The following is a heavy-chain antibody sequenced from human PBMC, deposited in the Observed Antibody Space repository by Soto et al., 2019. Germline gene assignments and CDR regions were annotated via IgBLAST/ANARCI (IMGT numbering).Heavy chain of an antibody. CDR2: INHSGST. Sequence: SETLSLTCAVYGGSFSGYYWSWIRQPPGKGLEWIGEINHSGSTNYNPSLKGRVTISVDTSKNQFSLKLSSVTAADTAVYYCARGPGDIVVVVAATDLIYFDYWGQGTLVTVSS. J-gene: IGHJ4*02. V-gene: IGHV4-34*01. D-gene: IGHD2-15*01. CDR1: GGSFSGYY. CDR3: ARGPGDIVVVVAATDLIYFDY.